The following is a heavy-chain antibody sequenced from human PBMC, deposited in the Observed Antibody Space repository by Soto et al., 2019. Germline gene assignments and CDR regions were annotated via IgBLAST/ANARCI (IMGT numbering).Heavy chain of an antibody. J-gene: IGHJ4*02. CDR1: GFTFNNYA. CDR2: ISGGGDTT. Sequence: EVQLLESGGGLVQPGGSLRLSCAASGFTFNNYAMTWVRQAPGKGLEWVSPISGGGDTTASADSVESGFTVSRDGSKNTLNLQMSSMRAEDAALYYCAKGRGGSGSLAPRVDFWGQGTLVTVSS. D-gene: IGHD3-10*01. CDR3: AKGRGGSGSLAPRVDF. V-gene: IGHV3-23*01.